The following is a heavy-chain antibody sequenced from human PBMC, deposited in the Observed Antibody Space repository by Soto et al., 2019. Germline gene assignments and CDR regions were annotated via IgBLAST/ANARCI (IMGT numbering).Heavy chain of an antibody. Sequence: SQTLSLTCAISGDSVSSNSAAWNWIRQSPSRGLEWLGRTYYRSKWYNDYAVSVKSRITINPDTSKNQFSLQLNSVTPEDTAVYYCAVSAAGRGVDYYYGMDVWGQGTTVTVS. D-gene: IGHD6-13*01. CDR1: GDSVSSNSAA. V-gene: IGHV6-1*01. J-gene: IGHJ6*02. CDR2: TYYRSKWYN. CDR3: AVSAAGRGVDYYYGMDV.